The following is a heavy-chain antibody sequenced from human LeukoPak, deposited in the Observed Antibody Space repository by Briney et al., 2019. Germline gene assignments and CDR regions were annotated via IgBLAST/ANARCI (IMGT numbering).Heavy chain of an antibody. J-gene: IGHJ3*02. CDR1: GYTFTSYY. CDR3: ARVYDYVWGSYFSYAFDI. V-gene: IGHV1-46*01. CDR2: INPSGGST. D-gene: IGHD3-16*01. Sequence: GASVKVSCKASGYTFTSYYMHWVRQAPGQGLEWMGIINPSGGSTSYAQKFQGRVTMTRDMSTSTVYMELSSLRSEDTAVYYCARVYDYVWGSYFSYAFDIWGQGTMVTVSS.